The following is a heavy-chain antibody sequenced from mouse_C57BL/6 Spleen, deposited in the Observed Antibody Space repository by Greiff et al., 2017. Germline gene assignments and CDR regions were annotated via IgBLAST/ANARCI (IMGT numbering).Heavy chain of an antibody. V-gene: IGHV1-50*01. CDR2: IDPSDSYT. CDR1: GYTFTSYW. J-gene: IGHJ2*01. D-gene: IGHD2-5*01. CDR3: AGYSNYAPEVFDY. Sequence: VQLQQPGAELVKPGASVKLSCKASGYTFTSYWMQWVKQRPGQGLEWIGEIDPSDSYTNYNQKFKGKATLTVDTSSSTAYMQLSSLTSEDSAVYYGAGYSNYAPEVFDYWGQGTTLTVSS.